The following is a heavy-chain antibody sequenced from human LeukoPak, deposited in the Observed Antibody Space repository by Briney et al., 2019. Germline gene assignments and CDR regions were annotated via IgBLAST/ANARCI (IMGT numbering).Heavy chain of an antibody. V-gene: IGHV3-21*01. J-gene: IGHJ4*02. D-gene: IGHD3-22*01. Sequence: GGSLRLSCAASGFCFSSYTMNWVRRAPGKGLEWVSSISSSTSLIYYADSVRGRFTISRDNAKNSLYLQMNSLRDEDTAVYYCARDVGYYSYWGQGTLVTVSS. CDR3: ARDVGYYSY. CDR1: GFCFSSYT. CDR2: ISSSTSLI.